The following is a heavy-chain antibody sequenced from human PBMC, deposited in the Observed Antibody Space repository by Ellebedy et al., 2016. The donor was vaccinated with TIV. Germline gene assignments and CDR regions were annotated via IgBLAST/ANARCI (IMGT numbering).Heavy chain of an antibody. D-gene: IGHD1-26*01. V-gene: IGHV4-59*01. CDR3: ARGRGLYSGSYHDDY. J-gene: IGHJ4*02. CDR1: GGSISSYY. CDR2: IYYSGST. Sequence: SETLSLTXTVSGGSISSYYWSWIRQLPGKGLEWIGYIYYSGSTNYNPSLKSRVTISVDTSKNQFSLKLSSVTAADTAVYYCARGRGLYSGSYHDDYWGQGTLVAVSS.